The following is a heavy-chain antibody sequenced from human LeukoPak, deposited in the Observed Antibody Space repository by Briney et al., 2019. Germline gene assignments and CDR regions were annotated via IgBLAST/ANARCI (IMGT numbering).Heavy chain of an antibody. CDR2: ISSSGSTI. J-gene: IGHJ4*02. V-gene: IGHV3-11*01. Sequence: GGSLRLSCAASGFTFSDYYMSWIRQAPGKGLKWVSYISSSGSTIYYADSVKGRFIISRDNAKNSLYLQMNSLRAEDTAVYYCASRGSHYYGSGRPFDYWGQGTLLTVSS. CDR1: GFTFSDYY. CDR3: ASRGSHYYGSGRPFDY. D-gene: IGHD3-10*01.